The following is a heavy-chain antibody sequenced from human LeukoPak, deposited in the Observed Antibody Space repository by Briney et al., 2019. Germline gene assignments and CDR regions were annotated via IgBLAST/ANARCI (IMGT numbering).Heavy chain of an antibody. V-gene: IGHV3-66*01. CDR1: GFTVSSNY. CDR2: IYSGGST. CDR3: ARVGDVDTAMVDY. Sequence: EGSLRLSCAASGFTVSSNYMSWVRQAPGKGLEWVSVIYSGGSTYYADSVKGRFTISRDNSKNTLYLQMNSLRAEDTAVYYCARVGDVDTAMVDYWGQGTLVTVSS. D-gene: IGHD5-18*01. J-gene: IGHJ4*02.